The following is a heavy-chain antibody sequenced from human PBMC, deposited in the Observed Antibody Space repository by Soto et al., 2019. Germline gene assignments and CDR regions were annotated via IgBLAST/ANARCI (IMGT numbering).Heavy chain of an antibody. CDR1: GYSFTTYW. CDR3: ARSAAISGGADY. CDR2: ISPGDSDT. Sequence: GESLKISCKGFGYSFTTYWVGWVRQMPGKGLEWMGIISPGDSDTRYSPSFQGQVTISVDKYTNTAYLQWSSLKASDTAIYYCARSAAISGGADYWGQRTLVTVSS. V-gene: IGHV5-51*01. D-gene: IGHD2-2*02. J-gene: IGHJ4*02.